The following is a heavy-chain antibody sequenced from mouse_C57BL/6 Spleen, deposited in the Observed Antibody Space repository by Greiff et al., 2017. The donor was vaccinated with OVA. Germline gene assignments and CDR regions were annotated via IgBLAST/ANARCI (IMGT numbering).Heavy chain of an antibody. CDR2: IDPENGDT. CDR3: TTTGFITTVVTRSFDV. V-gene: IGHV14-4*01. CDR1: GFNIKDDY. D-gene: IGHD1-1*01. J-gene: IGHJ1*03. Sequence: VQLQQSGAELVRPGASVKLSCTASGFNIKDDYMHWVKQRPEQGLEWIGWIDPENGDTEYASKFQGKATITADTSSNTAYLQLSSLTSEDTAVYYCTTTGFITTVVTRSFDVWGTGTTVTVSS.